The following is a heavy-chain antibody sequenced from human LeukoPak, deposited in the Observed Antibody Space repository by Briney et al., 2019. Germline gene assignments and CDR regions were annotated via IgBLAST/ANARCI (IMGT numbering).Heavy chain of an antibody. J-gene: IGHJ5*02. Sequence: SETLSLTCAVYGGSFSGYYWSWIRQPPGKGLEWIGEINHSGSTNYNPSLKSRVTISVDTSKNQFSLKLSSATAADTAVYYCARTPFYDFWSGYYNRPNWFDPWGQGTLVTVSS. V-gene: IGHV4-34*01. D-gene: IGHD3-3*01. CDR2: INHSGST. CDR1: GGSFSGYY. CDR3: ARTPFYDFWSGYYNRPNWFDP.